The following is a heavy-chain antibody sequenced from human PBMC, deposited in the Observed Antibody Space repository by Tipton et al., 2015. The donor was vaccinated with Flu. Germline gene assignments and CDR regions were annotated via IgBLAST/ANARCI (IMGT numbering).Heavy chain of an antibody. D-gene: IGHD3-10*01. J-gene: IGHJ4*02. V-gene: IGHV4-34*01. CDR3: TRGRRPNEF. Sequence: LRLSCAVYGESFSGYYWSWVRQPPRKGLEWIGEVNHSGTAHYNPALKSRVTISVYTSQNQFSLNLTSVTAADTAVYYCTRGRRPNEFWGQGALVTVSS. CDR1: GESFSGYY. CDR2: VNHSGTA.